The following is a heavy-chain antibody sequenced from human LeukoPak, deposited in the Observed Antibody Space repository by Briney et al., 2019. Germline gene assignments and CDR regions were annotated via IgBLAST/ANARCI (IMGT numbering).Heavy chain of an antibody. D-gene: IGHD1-26*01. CDR2: ISSSSSYI. Sequence: GGSLRLSCAASGFTFSSYSMNWVRQAPGKGLEWVSSISSSSSYIYYADSVKGRFTISRDNAKNSLYLQMNSLRAEDTAVYYCATGSIVGATTGDYWGQGTLVTVSS. V-gene: IGHV3-21*01. CDR3: ATGSIVGATTGDY. J-gene: IGHJ4*02. CDR1: GFTFSSYS.